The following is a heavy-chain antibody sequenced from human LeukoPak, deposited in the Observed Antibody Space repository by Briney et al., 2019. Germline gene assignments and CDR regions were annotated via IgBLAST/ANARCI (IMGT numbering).Heavy chain of an antibody. Sequence: GGSLRLSCAASGFTFSSYSMNWVRQAPGKGLEWVSSISSSSSYIYYADSVKGRFTISRDNAKNSLYLQMNSLRAEGTAVYYCARDSVRVGYGSGSLPFYWGQGTLVTVSS. CDR2: ISSSSSYI. CDR1: GFTFSSYS. V-gene: IGHV3-21*01. D-gene: IGHD3-10*01. CDR3: ARDSVRVGYGSGSLPFY. J-gene: IGHJ4*02.